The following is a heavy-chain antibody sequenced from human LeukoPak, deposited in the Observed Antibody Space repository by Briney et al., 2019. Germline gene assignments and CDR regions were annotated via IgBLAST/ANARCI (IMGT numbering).Heavy chain of an antibody. CDR3: ARGRDYSNPFDY. CDR2: IIPIFGTA. V-gene: IGHV1-69*05. CDR1: GYTFTSYG. J-gene: IGHJ4*02. D-gene: IGHD4-11*01. Sequence: ASVEVSCKASGYTFTSYGISWVRQAPGQGLEWMGGIIPIFGTANYAQKFQGRVTITTDESTSTAYMELSSLRSEDTAVYYCARGRDYSNPFDYWGQGTLVTVSS.